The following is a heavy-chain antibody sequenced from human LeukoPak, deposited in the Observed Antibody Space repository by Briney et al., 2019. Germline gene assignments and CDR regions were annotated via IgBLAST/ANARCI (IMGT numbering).Heavy chain of an antibody. D-gene: IGHD1-26*01. CDR1: GFSFATYG. CDR2: ISYDGRNQ. Sequence: QTGGPLRLSCAASGFSFATYGMHWVRQAPLKGLEWLAAISYDGRNQNYADSVKGRFTIFRDNSQNTLYLQMNSLRAEDTALYYCVKDRTINGRSSPFDSWGQGTLVTVSS. CDR3: VKDRTINGRSSPFDS. J-gene: IGHJ4*02. V-gene: IGHV3-30*18.